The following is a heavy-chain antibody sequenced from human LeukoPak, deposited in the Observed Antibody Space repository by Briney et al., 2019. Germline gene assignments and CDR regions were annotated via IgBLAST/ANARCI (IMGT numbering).Heavy chain of an antibody. Sequence: GGSLRLSCAASGFTVSSNYMSWVRQAPGKGLEWVSVIYSGGSTYYADSVKGRFTISRDNSKNTLYLQMNSLRAEDTAAYYCAIPEIYDSSGYDAFVIWGQGTMVTVSS. J-gene: IGHJ3*02. CDR3: AIPEIYDSSGYDAFVI. CDR1: GFTVSSNY. D-gene: IGHD3-22*01. V-gene: IGHV3-66*01. CDR2: IYSGGST.